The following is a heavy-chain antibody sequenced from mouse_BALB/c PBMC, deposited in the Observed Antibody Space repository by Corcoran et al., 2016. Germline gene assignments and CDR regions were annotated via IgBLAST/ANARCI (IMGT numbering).Heavy chain of an antibody. CDR2: INTYTGEP. J-gene: IGHJ3*01. CDR1: GYTFTNYG. D-gene: IGHD2-3*01. Sequence: QIQLVQSGPELKKPGETVKISCKASGYTFTNYGMNWVKQAPGKGLKWMGWINTYTGEPTYAADFKGRFAFSLETSASTDYLQINNLKNEDTATYFCAREGIMTSAWFAYWGQGTLVTVSA. CDR3: AREGIMTSAWFAY. V-gene: IGHV9-3-1*01.